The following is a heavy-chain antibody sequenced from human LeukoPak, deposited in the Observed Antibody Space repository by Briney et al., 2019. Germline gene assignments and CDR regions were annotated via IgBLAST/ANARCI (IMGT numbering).Heavy chain of an antibody. J-gene: IGHJ4*02. Sequence: SETLSLTCTVSGGSISSYYWSWIRQPAGKGLEWIGYIYYSGSTNYNPSLKSRVTISVDTSKNQFSLKLSSVTAADTAVYYCARGYSTGLIDYWGQGTLVTVSS. V-gene: IGHV4-59*01. CDR1: GGSISSYY. D-gene: IGHD6-25*01. CDR3: ARGYSTGLIDY. CDR2: IYYSGST.